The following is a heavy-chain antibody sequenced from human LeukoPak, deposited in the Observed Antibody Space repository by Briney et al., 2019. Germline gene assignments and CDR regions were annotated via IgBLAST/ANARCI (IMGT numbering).Heavy chain of an antibody. D-gene: IGHD6-19*01. Sequence: LGESLKISCKGSGYSFTSYWIGWVRQMPGKGLEWMGIIYPGDSDTRYSPSFQGQVTISADKSISTAYLQWSSLKASDTAMYYCARHRAVAGYHRGMGVWGQGTTVTVSS. CDR2: IYPGDSDT. CDR1: GYSFTSYW. J-gene: IGHJ6*02. V-gene: IGHV5-51*01. CDR3: ARHRAVAGYHRGMGV.